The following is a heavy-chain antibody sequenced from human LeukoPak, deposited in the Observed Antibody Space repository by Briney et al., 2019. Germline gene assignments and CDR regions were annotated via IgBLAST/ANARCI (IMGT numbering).Heavy chain of an antibody. CDR2: IKSKTDGGTA. Sequence: GGSLRLSCAASGFTFSNAWMSWVRQAPGKGLEWVGRIKSKTDGGTADYVAPVKGRFTISRDDSKNTLYVQMNSLKTEDTAVYYCTTDLWFGEFGLDVWGQGTTVIVSS. CDR1: GFTFSNAW. D-gene: IGHD3-10*01. CDR3: TTDLWFGEFGLDV. J-gene: IGHJ6*02. V-gene: IGHV3-15*01.